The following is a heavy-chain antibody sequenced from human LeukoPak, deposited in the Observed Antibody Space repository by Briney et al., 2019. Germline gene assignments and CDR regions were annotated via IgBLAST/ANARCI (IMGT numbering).Heavy chain of an antibody. CDR2: ISAYNGNT. V-gene: IGHV1-18*01. D-gene: IGHD2-2*02. CDR1: GYTFTSYG. Sequence: ASVKVSCKASGYTFTSYGITWVRQAPGQGLEWMGWISAYNGNTNYAQKFQGRVTITADESTSTAYMELSSLRSEDTAVYYCARDTPAAIDYYYYYGMDVWGQGTTVTVSS. CDR3: ARDTPAAIDYYYYYGMDV. J-gene: IGHJ6*02.